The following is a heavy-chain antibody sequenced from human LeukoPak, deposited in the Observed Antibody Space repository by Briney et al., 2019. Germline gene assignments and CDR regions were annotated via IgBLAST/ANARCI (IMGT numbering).Heavy chain of an antibody. CDR2: INPNSGGT. Sequence: ASVKVSCKASGYTFTGYYMHWVRQAPGQGLEWMGWINPNSGGTSYAQKFQGRVTMTMDTSISTAYMELSRLRSDDTAVYYCASVPDYYDSSGTYYFDYWGQGTLVTASS. V-gene: IGHV1-2*02. D-gene: IGHD3-22*01. CDR1: GYTFTGYY. CDR3: ASVPDYYDSSGTYYFDY. J-gene: IGHJ4*02.